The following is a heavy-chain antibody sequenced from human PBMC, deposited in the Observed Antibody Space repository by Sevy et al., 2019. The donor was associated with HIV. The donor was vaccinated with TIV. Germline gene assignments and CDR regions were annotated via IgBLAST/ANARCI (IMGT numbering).Heavy chain of an antibody. V-gene: IGHV4-34*01. CDR1: GGSFSGYY. CDR2: INHSGST. Sequence: SETLSLTCAVYGGSFSGYYWSWIRQPPGKGLEWIGEINHSGSTNYNPSPKSRVTISVDTSKNQFSLKLSSVTAADTAVYYCARVGVGYCSGGSCYPIAVAGAFDYWGQGTLVTVSS. J-gene: IGHJ4*02. CDR3: ARVGVGYCSGGSCYPIAVAGAFDY. D-gene: IGHD2-15*01.